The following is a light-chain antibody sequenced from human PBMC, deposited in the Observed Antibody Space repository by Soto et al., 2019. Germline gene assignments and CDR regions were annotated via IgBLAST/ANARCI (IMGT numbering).Light chain of an antibody. Sequence: QSVLTHPASVSGSPGQSITISCTGTSSDVGSYNLVSWYQQHPGKAPKLMIYEGSKRPSGVSNRSSGSKSGNTASLTISGLQAEAEADYYCCSYAGSSTFFYVLGTGTKVTVL. CDR3: CSYAGSSTFFYV. CDR2: EGS. V-gene: IGLV2-23*03. CDR1: SSDVGSYNL. J-gene: IGLJ1*01.